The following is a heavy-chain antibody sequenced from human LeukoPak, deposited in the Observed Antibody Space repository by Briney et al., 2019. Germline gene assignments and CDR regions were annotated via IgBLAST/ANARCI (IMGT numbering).Heavy chain of an antibody. D-gene: IGHD6-13*01. CDR2: IYHTGST. J-gene: IGHJ4*02. CDR1: GGSISSINW. V-gene: IGHV4-4*02. Sequence: PSGTLSLTCAVSGGSISSINWWSWVRQAPGKGLEWIGEIYHTGSTNYNPSLKSRVTISVDTSKNQFSLKLSSVTAADTAVYYCASFLIAAAGLDYWGQGTLVTVSS. CDR3: ASFLIAAAGLDY.